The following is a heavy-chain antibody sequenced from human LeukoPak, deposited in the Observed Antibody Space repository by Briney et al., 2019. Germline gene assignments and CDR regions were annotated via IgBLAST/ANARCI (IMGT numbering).Heavy chain of an antibody. CDR1: GYTFTGYY. CDR3: ARDRDYYDSSGPHDY. J-gene: IGHJ4*02. D-gene: IGHD3-22*01. V-gene: IGHV1-2*02. CDR2: INPNSGGT. Sequence: GASVKVSCKASGYTFTGYYMHWVRQAPGQGLEWMGWINPNSGGTKYAQKFQGRVTMTRDTSTSTAYMELSRLRSDETAVYYCARDRDYYDSSGPHDYWGQGTLVTVPS.